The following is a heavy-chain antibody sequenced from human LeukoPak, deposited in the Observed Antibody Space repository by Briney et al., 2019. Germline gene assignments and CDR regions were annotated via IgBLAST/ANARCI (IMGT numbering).Heavy chain of an antibody. CDR1: GFSFSEHY. D-gene: IGHD4-17*01. CDR3: ARDDPSNDYGDFDY. Sequence: PGGSLRLSCAASGFSFSEHYMAWIRRAPGKGLQCLGYISSRRYSTYYAESVKGRITISRDNAKNSVHLQMSSLTVDDTAVYYCARDDPSNDYGDFDYWGQGTLVTVSS. V-gene: IGHV3-11*01. J-gene: IGHJ4*02. CDR2: ISSRRYST.